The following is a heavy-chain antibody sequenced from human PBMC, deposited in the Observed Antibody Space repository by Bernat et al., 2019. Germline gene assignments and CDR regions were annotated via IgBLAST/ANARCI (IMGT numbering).Heavy chain of an antibody. CDR2: INYSGST. D-gene: IGHD1-26*01. J-gene: IGHJ6*03. CDR1: RASINNNNFY. V-gene: IGHV4-39*02. CDR3: ARRSKNAGDNYYYYMDV. Sequence: QLQLQESGPGLVKPSETLSRTCTVSRASINNNNFYWGGVREPPGKGLEWIGHINYSGSTYYNPSLKVRVTVSIETSNYRFSLSLTSVTAADTAVYYCARRSKNAGDNYYYYMDVWGKGTTVTMSS.